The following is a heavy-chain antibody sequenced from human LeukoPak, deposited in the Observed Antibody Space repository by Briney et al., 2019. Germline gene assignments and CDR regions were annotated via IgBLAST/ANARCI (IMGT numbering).Heavy chain of an antibody. Sequence: PGGSLRLSCAASGFTFSSYGMHWVRQAPGKGLERVAFIRYDGSNKYYADSVKGRFTISRDNSKNTLYLQMNSLRAEDTAVYYCAKESLMDIVVVPAARSPFDYWGQGTLVTVSS. V-gene: IGHV3-30*02. D-gene: IGHD2-2*03. CDR1: GFTFSSYG. CDR3: AKESLMDIVVVPAARSPFDY. J-gene: IGHJ4*02. CDR2: IRYDGSNK.